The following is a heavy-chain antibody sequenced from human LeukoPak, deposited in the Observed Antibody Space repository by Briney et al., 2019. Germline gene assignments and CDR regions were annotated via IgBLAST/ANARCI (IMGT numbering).Heavy chain of an antibody. D-gene: IGHD3-22*01. J-gene: IGHJ4*02. CDR3: ARDQYYYDSSGYSNSLFDY. CDR1: GGSFSGYY. Sequence: SETLSLTCAVYGGSFSGYYWSWIRQPAGKGLEWIGRIYTSGSTNYNPSLKSRVTMSVDTSKNQFSLKLSSVTAADTAVYYCARDQYYYDSSGYSNSLFDYWGQGTLVTVSS. V-gene: IGHV4-4*07. CDR2: IYTSGST.